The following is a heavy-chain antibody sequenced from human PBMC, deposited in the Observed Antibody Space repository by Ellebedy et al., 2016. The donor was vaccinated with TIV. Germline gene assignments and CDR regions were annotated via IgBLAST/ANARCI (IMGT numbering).Heavy chain of an antibody. CDR1: GYTFTSYG. CDR3: ARDSVYKWELLMLDAFDI. D-gene: IGHD1-26*01. CDR2: ISAYNGNT. V-gene: IGHV1-18*01. Sequence: ASVKVSCXASGYTFTSYGISWVRQAPGQGLEWMGWISAYNGNTNYAQKLQGRVTMTTDTSTSTAYMELRSLRSEDTAVYYCARDSVYKWELLMLDAFDIWGQGTMVTVSS. J-gene: IGHJ3*02.